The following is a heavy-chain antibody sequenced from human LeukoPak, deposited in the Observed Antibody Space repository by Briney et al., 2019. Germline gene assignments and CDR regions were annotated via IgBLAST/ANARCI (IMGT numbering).Heavy chain of an antibody. D-gene: IGHD2-2*02. V-gene: IGHV3-66*01. CDR2: IYSGGST. Sequence: PGGSLRLSCAASGFTFSSYAMSWVRQAPGKGLEWVSVIYSGGSTYYADSVKGRFTISRDNSKNTLYLQMNSLRAEDTAVYYCARSGWVVPAAVPYFDYWGQGTLVTVSS. CDR3: ARSGWVVPAAVPYFDY. CDR1: GFTFSSYA. J-gene: IGHJ4*02.